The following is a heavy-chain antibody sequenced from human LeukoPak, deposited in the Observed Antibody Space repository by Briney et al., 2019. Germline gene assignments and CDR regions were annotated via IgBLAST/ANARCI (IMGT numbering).Heavy chain of an antibody. D-gene: IGHD6-6*01. CDR3: ANSRGYSSSPLDY. CDR2: ISGSGGST. CDR1: GFTFSSYA. V-gene: IGHV3-23*01. Sequence: GGSLRLSCAASGFTFSSYAMSWVRQAPGKGPEWVSAISGSGGSTYYADSVKGRFTISRDNSKNTLYLQMNSLRAEDTAVYYCANSRGYSSSPLDYWGQGTLVTVSS. J-gene: IGHJ4*02.